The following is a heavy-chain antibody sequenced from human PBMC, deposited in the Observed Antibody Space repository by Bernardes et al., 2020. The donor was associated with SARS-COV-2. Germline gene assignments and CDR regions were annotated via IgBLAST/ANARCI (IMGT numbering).Heavy chain of an antibody. CDR1: GGSISSGSYY. CDR2: IYTSWST. Sequence: SETLSLTCTVSGGSISSGSYYWSWIRQPAGKGLEWIGRIYTSWSTNYNPSLKSRATISVDTSKNQFSLKLSSVTAADTAVYYCARESWGYCSGGSCYAGVWFDPWGQGTTVTVSS. D-gene: IGHD2-15*01. CDR3: ARESWGYCSGGSCYAGVWFDP. J-gene: IGHJ5*01. V-gene: IGHV4-61*02.